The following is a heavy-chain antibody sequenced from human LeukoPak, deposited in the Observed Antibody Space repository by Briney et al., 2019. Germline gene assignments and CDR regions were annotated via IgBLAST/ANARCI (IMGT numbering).Heavy chain of an antibody. Sequence: GGSLRLSCAASGFTFSSYAMSWVRQAPGKGLEWVSAIGGSGGSTYYTGSVKGRFTISRDNSKNTLYLQMNSLRVEDTAVYYCAKDQGATISVFAYWGQGTLVTVSS. D-gene: IGHD5-24*01. CDR3: AKDQGATISVFAY. V-gene: IGHV3-23*01. CDR1: GFTFSSYA. J-gene: IGHJ4*02. CDR2: IGGSGGST.